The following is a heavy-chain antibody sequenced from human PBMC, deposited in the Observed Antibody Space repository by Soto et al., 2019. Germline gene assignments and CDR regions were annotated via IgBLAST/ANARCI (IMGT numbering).Heavy chain of an antibody. V-gene: IGHV1-8*01. CDR3: ARGQPGRLDH. D-gene: IGHD3-10*01. Sequence: QVPLVQSGAEVRKPGASVKVSCKASGYTFTSYDINWVRQAPGQGLEWMGWMNPNSGNKGYAQKFKGRVTMTRNTSISTACMEVSSLTSEDTAVYYCARGQPGRLDHWGQGSLVTVSS. J-gene: IGHJ4*02. CDR2: MNPNSGNK. CDR1: GYTFTSYD.